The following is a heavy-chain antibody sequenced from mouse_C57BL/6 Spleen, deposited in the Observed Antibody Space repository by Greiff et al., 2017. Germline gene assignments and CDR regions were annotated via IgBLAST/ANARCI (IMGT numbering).Heavy chain of an antibody. V-gene: IGHV1-82*01. J-gene: IGHJ4*01. Sequence: QVQLQQSGPELVKPGASVKISCKASGYAFSSSWMNWVKQRPGTGLEWIGRIYPGDGDTNYNGKFKGKATLTADKSSSTAYTQRSSLTSEDSAVYVCARTKINYDYAMDYWGQGTSVTVSS. CDR1: GYAFSSSW. CDR3: ARTKINYDYAMDY. CDR2: IYPGDGDT. D-gene: IGHD2-1*01.